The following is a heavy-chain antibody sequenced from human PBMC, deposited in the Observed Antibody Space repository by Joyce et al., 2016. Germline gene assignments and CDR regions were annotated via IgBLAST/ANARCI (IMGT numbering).Heavy chain of an antibody. D-gene: IGHD3-22*01. Sequence: QVQLVESGGGVVQPGKSLSLFCAASGFTFSQFGMHWVRRAPGKGLEWVAVIWYDGRNRDYGESVEGRFTISRDNGGNTLYLQMNSLRAENTAVYYCARDRDHYDTTGYPDYWGQGTPVTVSS. V-gene: IGHV3-33*01. CDR3: ARDRDHYDTTGYPDY. J-gene: IGHJ4*02. CDR1: GFTFSQFG. CDR2: IWYDGRNR.